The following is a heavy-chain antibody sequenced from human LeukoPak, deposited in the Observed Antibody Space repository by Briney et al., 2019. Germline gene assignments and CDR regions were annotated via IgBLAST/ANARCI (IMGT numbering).Heavy chain of an antibody. CDR3: ARGDGYRSTRPFDY. Sequence: GASVKVSCKASGYALTNYYMSWVRQAPGQGPEWMGAIDPSSGNTQFAPKFEGRVTVTTDTSTSTVYMELSRLRSDDTAVYYCARGDGYRSTRPFDYWGQGTLVTVSS. V-gene: IGHV1-46*01. D-gene: IGHD6-13*01. CDR2: IDPSSGNT. J-gene: IGHJ4*02. CDR1: GYALTNYY.